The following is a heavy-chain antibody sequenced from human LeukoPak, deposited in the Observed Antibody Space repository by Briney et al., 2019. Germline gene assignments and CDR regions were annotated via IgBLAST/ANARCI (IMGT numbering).Heavy chain of an antibody. CDR3: ARGVDIVVVPAAQYYFDY. CDR2: IYYSGST. Sequence: SETLSLTCTVSGGSISSGGYYWSWLRQHPGKGLEWIGYIYYSGSTYYNPSLKSRVTISADTSKNQFSLKLSSVTAADTAVYYCARGVDIVVVPAAQYYFDYWGQGTLVTVSS. V-gene: IGHV4-31*03. CDR1: GGSISSGGYY. D-gene: IGHD2-2*01. J-gene: IGHJ4*02.